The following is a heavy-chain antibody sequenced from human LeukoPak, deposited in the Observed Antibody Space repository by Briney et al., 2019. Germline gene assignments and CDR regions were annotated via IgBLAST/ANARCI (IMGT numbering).Heavy chain of an antibody. CDR1: GGSISSYY. Sequence: PSETLSLTCTVSGGSISSYYWSWIRQPAGKGLEWIGRIYTSGSTNYNPSLKSRVTISVDKSKNQFSLKLSSVTAADTAVYYCARVAVAGTVDYWGQGTLVTASS. CDR3: ARVAVAGTVDY. D-gene: IGHD6-19*01. CDR2: IYTSGST. J-gene: IGHJ4*02. V-gene: IGHV4-4*07.